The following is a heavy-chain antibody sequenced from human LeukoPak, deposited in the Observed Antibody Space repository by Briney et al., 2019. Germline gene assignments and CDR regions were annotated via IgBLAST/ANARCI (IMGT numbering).Heavy chain of an antibody. CDR3: AKDVIAAADTEGFDY. CDR2: ISYDGSNK. D-gene: IGHD6-13*01. J-gene: IGHJ4*02. V-gene: IGHV3-30*18. CDR1: GFTFSSYG. Sequence: PGRSLGLSWAASGFTFSSYGMHWVRQAPGKGLEWVAVISYDGSNKYYADSVKGRFTISRDNSKNTLYLQMNSLRAEDTAVYYCAKDVIAAADTEGFDYWGQGTLVTVSS.